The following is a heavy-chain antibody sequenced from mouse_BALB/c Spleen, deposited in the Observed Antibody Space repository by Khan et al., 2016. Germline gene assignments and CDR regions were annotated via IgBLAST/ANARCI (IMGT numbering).Heavy chain of an antibody. Sequence: QIQLVQSGPELKKPGETVKISCKASGYAFTNYGMNWVKQAPGKGLKWMGWKKTYTGEATYADDFKGRFAFSLETSASTAYLQINNLKNEDMATYFCARRRQLDLYYAMDYWGQGTSVTVSS. D-gene: IGHD6-1*01. CDR2: KKTYTGEA. V-gene: IGHV9-1*02. J-gene: IGHJ4*01. CDR3: ARRRQLDLYYAMDY. CDR1: GYAFTNYG.